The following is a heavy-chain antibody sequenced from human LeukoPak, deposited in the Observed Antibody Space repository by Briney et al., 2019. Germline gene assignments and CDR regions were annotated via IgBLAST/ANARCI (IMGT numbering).Heavy chain of an antibody. J-gene: IGHJ5*02. Sequence: ASVKVSCKASGYTFTGYYIHWVRQAPGQGLEWMGWINPDSGGTNYAQKFQGRVTMPRDTSITTAYMELSGLRSDDTAIYYCARGKLAAPGRTGYNWFDPWGQGTLVTVSS. D-gene: IGHD6-13*01. CDR1: GYTFTGYY. V-gene: IGHV1-2*02. CDR2: INPDSGGT. CDR3: ARGKLAAPGRTGYNWFDP.